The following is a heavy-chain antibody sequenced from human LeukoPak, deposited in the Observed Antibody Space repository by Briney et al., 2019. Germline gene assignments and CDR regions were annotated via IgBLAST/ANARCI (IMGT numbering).Heavy chain of an antibody. CDR2: IRNKANSYTT. Sequence: GGSLRLSCAAYGFTFSDHYMDWVRQAPGKGLKWVGRIRNKANSYTTEYAASVKGRFTISRDDSKNSLYLQMNSLKTEDTAVYYCARGGSSSSWYPFDYWGQGTLVTVSS. CDR3: ARGGSSSSWYPFDY. CDR1: GFTFSDHY. D-gene: IGHD6-13*01. V-gene: IGHV3-72*01. J-gene: IGHJ4*02.